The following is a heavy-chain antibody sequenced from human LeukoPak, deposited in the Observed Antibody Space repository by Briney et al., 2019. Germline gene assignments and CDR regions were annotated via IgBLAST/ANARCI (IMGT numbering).Heavy chain of an antibody. D-gene: IGHD1-26*01. V-gene: IGHV4-4*09. CDR3: ARGYSGSYGRFDY. Sequence: SETLSLTCTVSGDSISTYYWSWIRQPPGQGLEWIGYTHTGGSTNYNPSLKNRVTISVDTSKNQFSLKLSSVTAADTAVYYCARGYSGSYGRFDYWGQGTLATVSS. J-gene: IGHJ4*02. CDR1: GDSISTYY. CDR2: THTGGST.